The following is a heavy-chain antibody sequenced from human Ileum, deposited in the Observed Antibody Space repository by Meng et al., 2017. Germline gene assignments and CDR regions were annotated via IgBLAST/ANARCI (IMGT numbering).Heavy chain of an antibody. V-gene: IGHV4-4*02. CDR3: ARHGGYSQDF. CDR2: ISHSGSA. J-gene: IGHJ4*02. CDR1: SGSISSNTY. Sequence: QVQLQESGPGLVRPSGTLSLSCAVSSGSISSNTYWSWVRQPPGKGLEWIGQISHSGSAYYNPSLKSRVTMSVDKSKSQFPLMLTSVTAADTAIYYCARHGGYSQDFWGQGTLVTVSS. D-gene: IGHD4-23*01.